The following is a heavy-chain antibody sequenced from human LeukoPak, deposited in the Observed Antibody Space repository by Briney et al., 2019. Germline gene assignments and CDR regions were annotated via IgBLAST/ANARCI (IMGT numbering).Heavy chain of an antibody. V-gene: IGHV1-69*05. J-gene: IGHJ5*02. CDR2: IIPIFGTA. CDR1: GGTFSSYA. D-gene: IGHD6-6*01. CDR3: AREGAARPNWFDP. Sequence: SVKVSCKASGGTFSSYAISWVRQAPGQGLEWMGGIIPIFGTANYAQKFQGRVTITTDESTSTAYMELSSLRSEDTAVYYCAREGAARPNWFDPWGQGTLVTVSS.